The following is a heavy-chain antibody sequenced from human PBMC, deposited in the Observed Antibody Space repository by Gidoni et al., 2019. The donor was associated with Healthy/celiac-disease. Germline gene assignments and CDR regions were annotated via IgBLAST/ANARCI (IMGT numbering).Heavy chain of an antibody. D-gene: IGHD4-17*01. CDR1: GYTFTSYY. Sequence: QMQLVPSGAAVKRPGASVNVSCTASGYTFTSYYMHWVRQAPGQGLEWMGIINHSGGRTSYAQKFQGRVNMTRDTYKSTVYMELSSLRSEDTVVYYCARTTTVVTGKWDYFDYWGQGTLVTVSS. CDR3: ARTTTVVTGKWDYFDY. CDR2: INHSGGRT. J-gene: IGHJ4*02. V-gene: IGHV1-46*01.